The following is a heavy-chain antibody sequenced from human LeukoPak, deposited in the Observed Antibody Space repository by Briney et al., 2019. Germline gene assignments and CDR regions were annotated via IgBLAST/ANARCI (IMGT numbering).Heavy chain of an antibody. CDR2: IRYDGSNK. V-gene: IGHV3-30*02. CDR3: AKKGSSTWYHFDY. Sequence: GGSLRLSCAASGFTFSNYGMHWVRQAPGKGLEWVALIRYDGSNKNYADSVKGRFTISRDNSKNTLYLQMNSLRAEDTAVYYCAKKGSSTWYHFDYWGQGTLVTVSS. D-gene: IGHD6-13*01. CDR1: GFTFSNYG. J-gene: IGHJ4*02.